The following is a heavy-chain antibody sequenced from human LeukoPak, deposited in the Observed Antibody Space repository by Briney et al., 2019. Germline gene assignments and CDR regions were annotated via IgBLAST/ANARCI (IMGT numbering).Heavy chain of an antibody. CDR2: IKQDGSKK. D-gene: IGHD4-23*01. CDR3: ARDNSVEDTAWWFDP. CDR1: GFTFSIYW. Sequence: PGGSLRLSCAASGFTFSIYWMSWVRQAPEKGLEWVANIKQDGSKKYYLDSVKGRFIISRDNAENSLYLQMNNLRAEDTAVYYCARDNSVEDTAWWFDPWGQGTLVTVSS. J-gene: IGHJ5*02. V-gene: IGHV3-7*03.